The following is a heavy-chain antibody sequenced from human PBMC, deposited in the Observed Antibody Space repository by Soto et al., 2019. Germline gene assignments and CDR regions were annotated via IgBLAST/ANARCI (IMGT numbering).Heavy chain of an antibody. Sequence: EVKLLESGGGLAQPGGSLRLSCVGSGFTFDSYAISWVRQAPGERLQWIAAISGSADGTDYAHSVRGRFTISRDNAKKTVHLQMDSLRVEDTAVYFCAKDTVGGYSFWSGYYSDGLDVLGQGTLVTV. CDR3: AKDTVGGYSFWSGYYSDGLDV. V-gene: IGHV3-23*01. J-gene: IGHJ3*01. CDR2: ISGSADGT. D-gene: IGHD3-3*01. CDR1: GFTFDSYA.